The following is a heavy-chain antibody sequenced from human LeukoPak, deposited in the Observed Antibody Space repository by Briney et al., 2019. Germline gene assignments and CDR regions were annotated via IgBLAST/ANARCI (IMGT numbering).Heavy chain of an antibody. CDR2: IYYSGST. CDR1: GDSISSSGDY. D-gene: IGHD3-3*01. CDR3: ARENYDFWSGSRVGWFDP. J-gene: IGHJ5*02. V-gene: IGHV4-39*02. Sequence: SETLSLTCTVSGDSISSSGDYWGWIRQPPGKGLEWIGNIYYSGSTYYSPSLKSRVTIAVDTSKNQFSLKLTSVTAADTAVYHCARENYDFWSGSRVGWFDPWGQGTLVTVSS.